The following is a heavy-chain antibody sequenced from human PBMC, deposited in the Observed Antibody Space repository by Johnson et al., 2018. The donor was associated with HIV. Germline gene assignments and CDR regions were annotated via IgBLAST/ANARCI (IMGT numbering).Heavy chain of an antibody. D-gene: IGHD4-17*01. CDR3: AKVALTTVTTPGRDAFDI. Sequence: VQLVESGGGVVQPGGSLRLSCAAFGFTFSTYGIHWVRQAPGKGLEWVAFIRYDGSNKYYADSVKGRFTISRDNSKNTLYLQMNSLRAEDTAVYYCAKVALTTVTTPGRDAFDIWGPGTMVTVSS. CDR1: GFTFSTYG. CDR2: IRYDGSNK. J-gene: IGHJ3*02. V-gene: IGHV3-30*02.